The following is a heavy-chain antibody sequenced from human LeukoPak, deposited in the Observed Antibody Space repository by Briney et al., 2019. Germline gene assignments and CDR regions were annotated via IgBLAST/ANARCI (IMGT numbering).Heavy chain of an antibody. J-gene: IGHJ6*04. Sequence: GGSLRLSCAASGFTFSRFWMSWVRQAPGKGLEWVASINQDESARFYVDSVKGRFTISRDNAKNSLYLQMNSLRAEDTAVYNCAELGITMIGGVWGKGTTVTISS. CDR2: INQDESAR. D-gene: IGHD3-10*02. CDR3: AELGITMIGGV. CDR1: GFTFSRFW. V-gene: IGHV3-7*01.